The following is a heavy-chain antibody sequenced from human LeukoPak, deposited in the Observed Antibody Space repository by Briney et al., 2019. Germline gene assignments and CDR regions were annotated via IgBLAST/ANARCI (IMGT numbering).Heavy chain of an antibody. V-gene: IGHV1-18*01. CDR2: ISAYNGNT. CDR1: GYTFTSYG. CDR3: ARKWELLGVDAFDI. D-gene: IGHD1-26*01. Sequence: ASVKVSCKASGYTFTSYGISWVRQAPGQGLEWMGWISAYNGNTNYAQKLQGRVTMTTDTSTSTAYMKLRSLRSDDTAVYYCARKWELLGVDAFDIWGQGTMVTVSS. J-gene: IGHJ3*02.